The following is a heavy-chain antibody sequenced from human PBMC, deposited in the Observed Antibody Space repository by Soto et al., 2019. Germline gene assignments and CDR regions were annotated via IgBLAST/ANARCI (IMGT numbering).Heavy chain of an antibody. D-gene: IGHD6-6*01. CDR1: VVSISNANYY. V-gene: IGHV4-31*03. Sequence: SETLSLTCTFSVVSISNANYYCSWIRHHPGKGLEWIGYIYYTGTTYYSPSLESRVAISVDTSQNQFSLKLGAVTAADTAVYFSTRDSTSCCADRSSDPWLEHWGQGPPVTVSS. CDR3: TRDSTSCCADRSSDPWLEH. CDR2: IYYTGTT. J-gene: IGHJ5*02.